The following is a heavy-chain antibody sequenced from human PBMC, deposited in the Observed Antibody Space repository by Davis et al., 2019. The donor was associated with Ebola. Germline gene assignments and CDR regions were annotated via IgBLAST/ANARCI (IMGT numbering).Heavy chain of an antibody. CDR3: ARGGEFDY. CDR2: INACNGNT. D-gene: IGHD2-21*01. V-gene: IGHV1-3*01. Sequence: ASVKVSCKASGYTFTSYAMHWVRQAPGQRLEWMGWINACNGNTKYSQKFQGRVTITSDTSASTAYMELSSLRSEDTAVYYCARGGEFDYWGQGTLVTVSS. CDR1: GYTFTSYA. J-gene: IGHJ4*02.